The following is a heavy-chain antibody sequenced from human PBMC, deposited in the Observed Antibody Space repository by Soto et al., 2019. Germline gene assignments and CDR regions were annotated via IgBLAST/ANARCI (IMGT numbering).Heavy chain of an antibody. CDR3: ARGTRPVDS. V-gene: IGHV4-30-2*01. Sequence: PSETLSLTWAVSGDSFVSGGSSWSWIRQPPGKGLEWIGYIYHSGSTYYNPSLRSRVTISIDRSKSNFSLRLNSVTAADTAVYYCARGTRPVDSWGQGTLVTVSS. CDR2: IYHSGST. CDR1: GDSFVSGGSS. J-gene: IGHJ4*02.